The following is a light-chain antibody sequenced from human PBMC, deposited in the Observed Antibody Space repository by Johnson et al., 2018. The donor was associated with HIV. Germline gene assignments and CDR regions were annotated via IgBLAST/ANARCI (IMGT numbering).Light chain of an antibody. CDR1: SSNIGNNY. J-gene: IGLJ1*01. V-gene: IGLV1-51*01. CDR3: GTWDSSLSAGFYV. CDR2: DNN. Sequence: QSVLTQPPSVSAAPGQKVTISCSGSSSNIGNNYVSWYQQLPGTAPKLLIYDNNKRPSGIPDRFSGSKSGTSATLGITGLQTRDEADYYCGTWDSSLSAGFYVFGTGTKVTVL.